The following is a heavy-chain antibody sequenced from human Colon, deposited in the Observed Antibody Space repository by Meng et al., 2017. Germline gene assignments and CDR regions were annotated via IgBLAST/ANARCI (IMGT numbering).Heavy chain of an antibody. V-gene: IGHV4-31*11. CDR1: GASISTSGFS. CDR3: AVKDYTFWSGYSSYY. Sequence: QVHLQESGPGLVKPSQSLSLTCAVLGASISTSGFSWCWIRQHPGKGREWIGSIYSTGSTYRNPSLKSRVTISVGTSKNQFSLKLSSVTAADTAVYYCAVKDYTFWSGYSSYYWGQGTLVTVSS. CDR2: IYSTGST. D-gene: IGHD3-3*01. J-gene: IGHJ4*02.